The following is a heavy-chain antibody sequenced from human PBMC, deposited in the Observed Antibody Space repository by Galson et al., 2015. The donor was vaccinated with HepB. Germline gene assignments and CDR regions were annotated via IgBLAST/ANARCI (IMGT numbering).Heavy chain of an antibody. D-gene: IGHD3-22*01. CDR1: GYSFPNYW. J-gene: IGHJ4*02. CDR2: IYPGDSDT. CDR3: ARRHAGTAVITGYYFDY. Sequence: QSGAEVKKPGESLKISCKGSGYSFPNYWIAWVRQMPGKGLEWMGIIYPGDSDTRYSPSFQGQVTISADKSISTAYLQWNSLKASDTAMYYCARRHAGTAVITGYYFDYWGQGTLVTVFS. V-gene: IGHV5-51*03.